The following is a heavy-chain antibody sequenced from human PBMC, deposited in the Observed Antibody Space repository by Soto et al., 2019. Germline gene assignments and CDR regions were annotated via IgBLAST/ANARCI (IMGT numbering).Heavy chain of an antibody. CDR2: ISGAGGVT. CDR3: AKGGCSRSSCSCDW. J-gene: IGHJ4*02. D-gene: IGHD2-2*01. V-gene: IGHV3-23*01. CDR1: GFTFNQYA. Sequence: EVQVLESGGGLVQPGGSLRLSGGASGFTFNQYAMNWVGQAPGRGLDWVSAISGAGGVTEYADSVKGRFTISRDNSKNTVYLDMNSLRVEDTAVYYCAKGGCSRSSCSCDWWGQGTRVTVSS.